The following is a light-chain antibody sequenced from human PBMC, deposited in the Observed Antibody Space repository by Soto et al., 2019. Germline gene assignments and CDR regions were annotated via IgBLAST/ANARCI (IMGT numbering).Light chain of an antibody. Sequence: EVILTQSPATLSVSPGEGVTLSCRASQSVRFLLAWYQQKPGQAPRLLIYRASTRATGVPARFSGSGSETEFTLTISTLQSEDFAVYYCQQYNNWPITFGQGTRLEIK. CDR3: QQYNNWPIT. V-gene: IGKV3-15*01. J-gene: IGKJ5*01. CDR1: QSVRFL. CDR2: RAS.